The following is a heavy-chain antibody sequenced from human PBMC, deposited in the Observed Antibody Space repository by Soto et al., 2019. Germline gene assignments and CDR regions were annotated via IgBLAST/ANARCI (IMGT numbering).Heavy chain of an antibody. J-gene: IGHJ5*02. CDR2: ISYDGSNK. D-gene: IGHD4-17*01. CDR1: GFTFSSYG. Sequence: PGGSLRLSCAASGFTFSSYGMHWVRQAPGKGLEWVAVISYDGSNKYYADSVKGRFTISRDNSKNTLYLQMNSLRAEDTAVYYCANVGDYVLGDWFDPWGQGTLVTVSS. V-gene: IGHV3-30*18. CDR3: ANVGDYVLGDWFDP.